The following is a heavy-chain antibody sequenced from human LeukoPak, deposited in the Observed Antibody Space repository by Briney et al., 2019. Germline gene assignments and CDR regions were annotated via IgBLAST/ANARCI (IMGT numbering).Heavy chain of an antibody. J-gene: IGHJ4*02. D-gene: IGHD3-10*01. V-gene: IGHV4-59*01. CDR1: GGSISSYY. CDR2: IYYSGST. Sequence: SETLSLTCTVSGGSISSYYWSWIRQPPGKGLEWIGYIYYSGSTNYNPPLKSRVTISVDTSKNQFSLKLSSVTAADTAVYYCARVVRTVRGVIVFDYWGQGTLVTVSS. CDR3: ARVVRTVRGVIVFDY.